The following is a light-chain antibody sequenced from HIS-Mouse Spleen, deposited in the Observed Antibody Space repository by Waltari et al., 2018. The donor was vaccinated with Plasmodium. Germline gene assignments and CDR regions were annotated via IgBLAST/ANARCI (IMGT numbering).Light chain of an antibody. V-gene: IGLV2-23*03. Sequence: QSALTQPASVSGSPGQSTPIPCTGTSSHVGRFNLVSWYQQHPGKAPKLMIYEGSKRPSGVSNRFSGSKSGNTASLTISGLQAEDEADYYCCSYAGSSTFVVFGGGTKLTVL. CDR2: EGS. CDR1: SSHVGRFNL. J-gene: IGLJ2*01. CDR3: CSYAGSSTFVV.